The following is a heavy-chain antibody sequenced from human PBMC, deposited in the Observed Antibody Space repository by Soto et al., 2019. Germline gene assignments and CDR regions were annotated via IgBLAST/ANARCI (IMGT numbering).Heavy chain of an antibody. Sequence: SETLSLTCTVSGGSISSYYWSWIRQPPGKGLEWIGYIYYSGSTNYNPSLKSRVTISVDTSKNQFSLKLSSVTAADTAVYYCARTTYYDFWSGSPYYYGMDVWGQGNTVTVSS. CDR2: IYYSGST. CDR3: ARTTYYDFWSGSPYYYGMDV. D-gene: IGHD3-3*01. J-gene: IGHJ6*02. CDR1: GGSISSYY. V-gene: IGHV4-59*01.